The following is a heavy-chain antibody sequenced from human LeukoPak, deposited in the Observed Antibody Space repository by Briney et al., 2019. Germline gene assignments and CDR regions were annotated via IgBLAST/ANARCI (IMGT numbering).Heavy chain of an antibody. CDR1: GGSISSGGYY. CDR2: IYHSGST. CDR3: AREEGAARGPDY. V-gene: IGHV4-30-2*01. J-gene: IGHJ4*02. Sequence: SETLSLTCTVSGGSISSGGYYWSWIRQPPGKGLEWIGYIYHSGSTYYNPSLKSRVTISVDRSKNQFSLKLSSVTAADTAVYYCAREEGAARGPDYWGQGTLVTVSS. D-gene: IGHD6-6*01.